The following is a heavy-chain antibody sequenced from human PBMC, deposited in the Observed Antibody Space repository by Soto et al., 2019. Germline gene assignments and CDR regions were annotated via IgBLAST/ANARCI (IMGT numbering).Heavy chain of an antibody. D-gene: IGHD6-6*01. J-gene: IGHJ5*02. CDR1: GYSFTSSW. V-gene: IGHV5-10-1*01. CDR3: ARRSSSSGLNIDL. Sequence: GESLEISCKGSGYSFTSSWITWVRQMPGKGLEWMGHIDPSDSYINQSPSFQGHVTISTDKSISTVYLQWSSLAVSDTAMYYCARRSSSSGLNIDLWGQGTLVTVSS. CDR2: IDPSDSYI.